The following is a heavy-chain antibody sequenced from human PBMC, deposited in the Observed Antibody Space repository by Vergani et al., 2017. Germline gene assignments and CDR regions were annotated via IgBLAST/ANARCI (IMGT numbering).Heavy chain of an antibody. Sequence: QITLKESGPTLVKPTQTLTLTCTFSGFSLSTSGVGVGWIRQPPGKALEWLALIYWDDDKRYSPSLKSRLTISKDTSKSQVVLTMTNMDPEDTATYYCVRIPRYCTNGVCYTSWFDPWGQGTLVTVSS. CDR3: VRIPRYCTNGVCYTSWFDP. J-gene: IGHJ5*02. V-gene: IGHV2-5*02. CDR1: GFSLSTSGVG. D-gene: IGHD2-8*01. CDR2: IYWDDDK.